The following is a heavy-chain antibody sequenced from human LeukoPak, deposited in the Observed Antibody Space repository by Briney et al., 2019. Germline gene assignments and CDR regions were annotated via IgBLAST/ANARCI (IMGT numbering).Heavy chain of an antibody. V-gene: IGHV3-30*18. Sequence: GRSLRLSCAASGFTFSSYGMHWVRQAPGKGLEWVAVISYDGSNKYYADSVKGRFTISRDNSKNTLYLQMNSLRAEDTAVYYCVKGVKYSSGWYVWFDPWGQGTLVTVSS. J-gene: IGHJ5*02. CDR2: ISYDGSNK. CDR3: VKGVKYSSGWYVWFDP. D-gene: IGHD6-13*01. CDR1: GFTFSSYG.